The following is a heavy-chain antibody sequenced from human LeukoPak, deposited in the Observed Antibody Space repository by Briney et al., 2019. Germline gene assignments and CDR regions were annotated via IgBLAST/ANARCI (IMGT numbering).Heavy chain of an antibody. J-gene: IGHJ6*03. Sequence: SETLSLTCTVSGVSISSYYWSWVRQPPGKGLEWIGYIYYSGSTNYNPSLKSRVTISVDTSKNQFSLKLSSVTAADTAVYYCARARVVPAARYYYYYYMDVWGKGTTVTVSS. CDR3: ARARVVPAARYYYYYYMDV. D-gene: IGHD2-2*01. CDR2: IYYSGST. V-gene: IGHV4-59*01. CDR1: GVSISSYY.